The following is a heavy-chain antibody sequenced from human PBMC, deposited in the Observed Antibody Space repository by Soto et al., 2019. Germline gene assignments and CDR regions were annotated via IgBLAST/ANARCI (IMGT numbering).Heavy chain of an antibody. J-gene: IGHJ6*03. V-gene: IGHV3-7*01. D-gene: IGHD6-6*01. Sequence: EVQLVESGGGLVQPGGSLRLSCAASGFTFSSYWMSWVRQAPGKGLEWVANIKQDGSEKYYVDSVKGRFTISRDNAKNSRYLQMNSLRAEDTAVYYCAKRGSGYSSSSYYYYYYMDVWGKGTTVTVSS. CDR1: GFTFSSYW. CDR3: AKRGSGYSSSSYYYYYYMDV. CDR2: IKQDGSEK.